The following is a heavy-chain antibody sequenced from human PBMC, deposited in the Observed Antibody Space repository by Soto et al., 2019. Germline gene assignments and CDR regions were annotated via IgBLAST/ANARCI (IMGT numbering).Heavy chain of an antibody. J-gene: IGHJ5*02. Sequence: ASVKDTFKASGYTFTGYYMHWLRQAPGKGLEWMGWINPNSGGTNYAQKFQGRVTMTRDTSISTAYMELSRLRSDDTAVYYCARNKYSSGWWRAVRFDPWGQGTLVTVSS. D-gene: IGHD6-19*01. V-gene: IGHV1-2*02. CDR1: GYTFTGYY. CDR2: INPNSGGT. CDR3: ARNKYSSGWWRAVRFDP.